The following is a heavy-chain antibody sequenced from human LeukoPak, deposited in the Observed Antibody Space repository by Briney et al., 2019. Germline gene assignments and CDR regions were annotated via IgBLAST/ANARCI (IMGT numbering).Heavy chain of an antibody. V-gene: IGHV4-59*01. CDR2: IYYSGST. CDR1: GGSISSYY. Sequence: PSETLSLTFTVSGGSISSYYWSWIRQPPGKGLEWIGYIYYSGSTNYNPSLKSRVTISVDTSKNQFSLKLSSVTAADTAVYYCARAQTGDWFDPWGQGTLVTVSS. J-gene: IGHJ5*02. D-gene: IGHD7-27*01. CDR3: ARAQTGDWFDP.